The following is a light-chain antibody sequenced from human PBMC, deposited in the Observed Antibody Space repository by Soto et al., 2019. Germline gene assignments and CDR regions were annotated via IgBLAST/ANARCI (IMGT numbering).Light chain of an antibody. CDR1: SSDVGGYNY. Sequence: QSVLTQPASVSGSPGQSITISCTGTSSDVGGYNYVSWYQQHPGKVPKLMIFEVNNRPSGVSNRFSGSKSGNTASLTISGLQAEDEADYYCSSSTSSSTLVFGGGTKVTVL. CDR2: EVN. CDR3: SSSTSSSTLV. J-gene: IGLJ3*02. V-gene: IGLV2-14*01.